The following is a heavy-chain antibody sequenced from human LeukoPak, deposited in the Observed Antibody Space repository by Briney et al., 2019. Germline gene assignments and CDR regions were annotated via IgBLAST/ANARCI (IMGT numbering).Heavy chain of an antibody. J-gene: IGHJ2*01. CDR3: ARIHDYSNYFHWYFDL. V-gene: IGHV3-23*01. CDR1: GFTFSNYA. Sequence: GGSLRLSCAASGFTFSNYAMSWVRQAPGKGLEWVSSISGSGDNTYYADSVKGRFTISRDNSKNTLFLQTTSLRAEDTALYYCARIHDYSNYFHWYFDLWGRGTLVTVSS. CDR2: ISGSGDNT. D-gene: IGHD4-11*01.